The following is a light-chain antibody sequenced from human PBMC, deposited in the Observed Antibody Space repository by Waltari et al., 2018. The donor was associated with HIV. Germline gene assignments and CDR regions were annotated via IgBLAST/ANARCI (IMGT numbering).Light chain of an antibody. V-gene: IGLV6-57*03. CDR3: QSYDSSTWV. CDR2: EDD. J-gene: IGLJ3*02. Sequence: NFMLTQPHSVSESPGKTVTISCTRSSGSIVTNYVQWYQQRPGSAPTTVIHEDDQRPSGVPDRFSGSIDSSSNSASLTISGLKTEDEADYYCQSYDSSTWVFGGGTKLTVL. CDR1: SGSIVTNY.